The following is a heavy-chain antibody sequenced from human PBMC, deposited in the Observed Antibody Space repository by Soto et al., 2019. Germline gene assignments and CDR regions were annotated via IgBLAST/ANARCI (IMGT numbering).Heavy chain of an antibody. D-gene: IGHD4-4*01. Sequence: ASVKVSCKASGYTFTGYYMHWVRQAPGQGLEWVGWINPNSGGTNYAQKFQGWVTMTRDTSISTAYMELSRLRSDDTAVYYCAREGAPLTTVTHYYYYYMHVWGKGTTVTVSS. V-gene: IGHV1-2*04. CDR3: AREGAPLTTVTHYYYYYMHV. CDR1: GYTFTGYY. CDR2: INPNSGGT. J-gene: IGHJ6*03.